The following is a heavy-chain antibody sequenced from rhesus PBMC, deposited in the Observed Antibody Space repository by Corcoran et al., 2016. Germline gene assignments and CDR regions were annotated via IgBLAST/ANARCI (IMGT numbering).Heavy chain of an antibody. CDR1: GGSFSSYW. V-gene: IGHV4-80*01. J-gene: IGHJ4*01. CDR2: INGNICAT. Sequence: QVQLQESGPGLVKPSETLSLTCAVSGGSFSSYWWSWIRQPPWKGLEWIGEINGNICATTSHPSLKIRCTIAKATSKNHFSLKLSSVTAAGTAVYYGASYHAPPAYNWNVFLDYWGQGVLVTVSS. D-gene: IGHD1-7*02. CDR3: ASYHAPPAYNWNVFLDY.